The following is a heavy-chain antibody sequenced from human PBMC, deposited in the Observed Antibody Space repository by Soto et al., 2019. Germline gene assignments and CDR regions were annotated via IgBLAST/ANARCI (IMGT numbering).Heavy chain of an antibody. CDR2: ISGSGSST. D-gene: IGHD6-19*01. CDR3: AKDFHRSGWYSWFDP. J-gene: IGHJ5*02. V-gene: IGHV3-23*01. CDR1: GVTFSSYA. Sequence: GGALRLSCAGSGVTFSSYARSWVRQVPGKGPEAFSAISGSGSSTYYADSVKGRFTISRDNSKNTLYLKMNSLRAEDTAVYYCAKDFHRSGWYSWFDPWGQGTLVTVSS.